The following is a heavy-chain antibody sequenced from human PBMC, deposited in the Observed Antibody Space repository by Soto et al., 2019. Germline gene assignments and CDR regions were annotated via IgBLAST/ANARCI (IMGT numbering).Heavy chain of an antibody. J-gene: IGHJ5*02. CDR3: ARRALFGVAWGWFGP. V-gene: IGHV4-39*01. CDR1: GGSISSSTYY. D-gene: IGHD3-16*01. CDR2: IYYNGAT. Sequence: QLQLQESGPGLVKPSETLSLTCTVSGGSISSSTYYWGWIRQPPGKGLAWIGTIYYNGATYYNPSLKIRVTISVDTSKHQFSLRLSSVTAADTAVYCCARRALFGVAWGWFGPWGQGTLVTVSS.